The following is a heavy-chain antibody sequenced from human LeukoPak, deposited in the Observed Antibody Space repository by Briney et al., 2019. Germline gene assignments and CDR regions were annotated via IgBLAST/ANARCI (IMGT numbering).Heavy chain of an antibody. CDR1: GFTFDTYW. CDR2: INADGSEK. CDR3: ARGGGLSDY. V-gene: IGHV3-7*01. Sequence: GGSLRLSCAASGFTFDTYWMNWVRQAPGKGLEWVANINADGSEKYYVESVKGRFTISRDNAKNSLYLQMNSLRAEDMAVYYCARGGGLSDYWGQGTLVTVSS. D-gene: IGHD1-26*01. J-gene: IGHJ4*02.